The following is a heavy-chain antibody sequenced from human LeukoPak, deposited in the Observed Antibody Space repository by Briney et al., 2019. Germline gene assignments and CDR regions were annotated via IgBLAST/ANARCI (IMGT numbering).Heavy chain of an antibody. V-gene: IGHV3-64D*09. CDR2: ISSNGGSS. J-gene: IGHJ4*02. CDR1: GFTFSAYA. Sequence: PVGSPRLSCSASGFTFSAYAMYWVRQAPGKGLEYVSGISSNGGSSLYTDSVKGRFTISRDNSKNTLYLQMSSLRAEDTAVYYCVKITSVTGGDCWGQRTGHPVSS. CDR3: VKITSVTGGDC. D-gene: IGHD1-1*01.